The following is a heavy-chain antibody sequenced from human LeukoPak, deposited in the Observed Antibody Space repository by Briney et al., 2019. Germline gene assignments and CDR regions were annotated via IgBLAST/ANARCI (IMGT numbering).Heavy chain of an antibody. CDR2: TNHSGST. CDR1: GGSFIGYY. D-gene: IGHD3-16*02. CDR3: ARGWYYDYVWGSYRPYFDY. Sequence: MSSETLSLTCAVYGGSFIGYYWSWIRHPPGKGLEWIGETNHSGSTNYNPSLKSRVTISVDTSKNQFSLKLRSVTAADKAVYYCARGWYYDYVWGSYRPYFDYWGQGTLVTVSS. V-gene: IGHV4-34*01. J-gene: IGHJ4*02.